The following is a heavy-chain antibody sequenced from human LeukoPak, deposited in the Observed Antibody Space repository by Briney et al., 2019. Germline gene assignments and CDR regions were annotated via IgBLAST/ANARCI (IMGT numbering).Heavy chain of an antibody. CDR3: ARAPLSQLQSVDY. D-gene: IGHD4-11*01. Sequence: EASVKVSCKASGGTFSSYAISWVRQASGQGLEWMGGIIPIFGTANYAQKFQGRVTITADESTSTAYMELSSLRSEDTAVYYCARAPLSQLQSVDYWGQGTLVTVSS. CDR1: GGTFSSYA. CDR2: IIPIFGTA. J-gene: IGHJ4*02. V-gene: IGHV1-69*13.